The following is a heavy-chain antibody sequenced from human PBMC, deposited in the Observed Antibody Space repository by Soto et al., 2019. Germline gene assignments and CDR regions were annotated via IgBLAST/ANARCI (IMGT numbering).Heavy chain of an antibody. CDR1: GGSISSGGYY. CDR3: ARGSVVAATLFDY. CDR2: IYYSGCT. Sequence: QVQLQESGPGLVKPSQTLSLTCTVSGGSISSGGYYWSWIRQHPGKGLEWIGYIYYSGCTYYNPSLKSRVTISVDTSKNQFSLKLSSVTAADTAVYYCARGSVVAATLFDYWGQGTLVTVSS. V-gene: IGHV4-31*03. J-gene: IGHJ4*02. D-gene: IGHD2-15*01.